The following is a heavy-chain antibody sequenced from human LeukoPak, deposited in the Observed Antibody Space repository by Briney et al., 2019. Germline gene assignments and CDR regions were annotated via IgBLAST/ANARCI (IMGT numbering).Heavy chain of an antibody. CDR1: CGSISPYY. CDR3: ARSEYSSSSGHFDY. Sequence: SETLSLTCTVSCGSISPYYWSWIRRPPGKGLEWIGYIDYSGGTNYNPSLKSRVTISVDTSKNQFSLKLSSVTAADTAVYYCARSEYSSSSGHFDYWGQGTLVTVSS. CDR2: IDYSGGT. V-gene: IGHV4-59*01. J-gene: IGHJ4*02. D-gene: IGHD6-6*01.